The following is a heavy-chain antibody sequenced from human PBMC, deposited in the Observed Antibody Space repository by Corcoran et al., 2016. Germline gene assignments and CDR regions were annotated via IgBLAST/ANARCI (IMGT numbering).Heavy chain of an antibody. CDR3: ARDQPNYDILTGRSYCDY. V-gene: IGHV1-18*01. CDR2: ISAYNGNT. Sequence: QVQLVQSGAEVKKPGASVKVSCKASGYTFPSYGISWVRQAPGHGLEWMGWISAYNGNTNYAQKLQGRVTMTTDTSTSTAYMELRSLRSDDTAVYYCARDQPNYDILTGRSYCDYWGQGTLVTGSS. CDR1: GYTFPSYG. D-gene: IGHD3-9*01. J-gene: IGHJ4*02.